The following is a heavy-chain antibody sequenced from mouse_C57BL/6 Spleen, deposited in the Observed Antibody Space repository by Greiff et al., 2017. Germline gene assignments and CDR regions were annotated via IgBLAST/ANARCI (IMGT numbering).Heavy chain of an antibody. CDR2: IWSGGST. CDR1: GFSLTSYG. Sequence: VQLQQSGPGLVQPSQSLSITCTVSGFSLTSYGVHWVRQSPGKGLEWLGVIWSGGSTDYNAAFISRLSISKDNSKSQVFFKMNSLQADDTAIYYCASIYYGNYGGAMDYWGQGTSVTVSS. D-gene: IGHD2-1*01. V-gene: IGHV2-2*01. J-gene: IGHJ4*01. CDR3: ASIYYGNYGGAMDY.